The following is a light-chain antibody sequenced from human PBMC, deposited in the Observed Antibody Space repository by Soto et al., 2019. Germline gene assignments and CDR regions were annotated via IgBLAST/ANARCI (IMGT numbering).Light chain of an antibody. CDR2: KVS. CDR1: QSLLSSDGNTY. Sequence: DVVMTQSPLSLPVTLGQPASISCRSNQSLLSSDGNTYLNGFQQRPGQSPSRLTYKVSIRDSGVPDRFSGNGSGTDFTMKISGVEAEHDSIYSCMQDTYWAPWTFGQGTKVEIK. V-gene: IGKV2-30*01. J-gene: IGKJ1*01. CDR3: MQDTYWAPWT.